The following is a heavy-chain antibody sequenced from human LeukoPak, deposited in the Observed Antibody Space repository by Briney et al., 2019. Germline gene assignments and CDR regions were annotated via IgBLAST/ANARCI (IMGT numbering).Heavy chain of an antibody. Sequence: SETLSLTCTVSGGSIRNYFWSWIRQPPGKGLEWVGYIYYSGSGNYNPSLKSRVTMSVDTSKNQFSLKLSSVTAADTAVYYCAREGSGYWSYIDYWGQGTLVTVSS. D-gene: IGHD3-22*01. J-gene: IGHJ4*02. CDR1: GGSIRNYF. CDR2: IYYSGSG. CDR3: AREGSGYWSYIDY. V-gene: IGHV4-59*01.